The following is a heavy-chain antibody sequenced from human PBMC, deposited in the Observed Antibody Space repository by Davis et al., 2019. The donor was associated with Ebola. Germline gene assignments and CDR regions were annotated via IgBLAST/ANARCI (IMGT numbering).Heavy chain of an antibody. V-gene: IGHV4-34*01. D-gene: IGHD1-26*01. J-gene: IGHJ3*02. CDR3: ARDGVGAYAFDI. CDR1: GGSFSGYY. Sequence: PSETLSLTCAVYGGSFSGYYWNWIRQPPGKGLEWIGEINHSGSTNYNPSLKSRVTISVDTSKNQFSLKLSSVTAADTAVYYCARDGVGAYAFDIWGQGTMVTVSS. CDR2: INHSGST.